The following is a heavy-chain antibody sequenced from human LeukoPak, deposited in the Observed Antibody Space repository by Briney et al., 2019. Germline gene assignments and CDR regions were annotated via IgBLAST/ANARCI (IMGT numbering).Heavy chain of an antibody. J-gene: IGHJ4*02. D-gene: IGHD6-13*01. V-gene: IGHV4-59*01. Sequence: SETLSLTCTVSGGSISSYYWSWLRQPPGQGLEWSGYIYYSGSTNHNPSLKSRVTISVDTSKNQFSLKLSSVTAADTAVYYCARGSAAAGQEFDYWGQGTLVTVSS. CDR2: IYYSGST. CDR3: ARGSAAAGQEFDY. CDR1: GGSISSYY.